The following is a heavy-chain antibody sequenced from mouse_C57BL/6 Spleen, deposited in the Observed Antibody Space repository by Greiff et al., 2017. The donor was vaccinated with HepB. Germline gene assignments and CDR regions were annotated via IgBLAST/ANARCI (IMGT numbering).Heavy chain of an antibody. V-gene: IGHV5-17*01. CDR3: ARRDGSSYGWYFDV. CDR1: GFTFSDYG. D-gene: IGHD1-1*01. Sequence: EVQLVESGGGLVKPGGSLKLSCAASGFTFSDYGMHWVRQAPEKGLEWVAYISSGSSTIYYADTVKGRFTISRDNAKNTLFLQMTSLRSEDTAMYYCARRDGSSYGWYFDVWGTGTTVTVSS. CDR2: ISSGSSTI. J-gene: IGHJ1*03.